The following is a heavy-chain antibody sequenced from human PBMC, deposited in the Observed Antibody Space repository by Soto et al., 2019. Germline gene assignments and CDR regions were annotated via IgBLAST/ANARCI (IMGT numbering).Heavy chain of an antibody. V-gene: IGHV4-59*08. CDR2: IFYSGNT. CDR3: ARSTTFYCSSTNCPLYYFDY. J-gene: IGHJ4*02. D-gene: IGHD2-2*01. Sequence: SETLSLTCTVSGDSISYYYWRWIRQPPGRGLEWIGYIFYSGNTNYNPSLKSRVTISVDTSKNQFSLNLTSVTAADTAVYYCARSTTFYCSSTNCPLYYFDYWGQGTLVTVSS. CDR1: GDSISYYY.